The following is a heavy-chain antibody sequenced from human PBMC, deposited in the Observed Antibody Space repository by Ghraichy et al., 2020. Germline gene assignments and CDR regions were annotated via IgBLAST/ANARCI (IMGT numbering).Heavy chain of an antibody. V-gene: IGHV3-9*01. CDR3: AKDTQYVRHAFDI. CDR1: GFNFEDFG. J-gene: IGHJ3*02. CDR2: IGWNSDLI. Sequence: SLNISCVVSGFNFEDFGMHWVRQVPGKGLEWVSGIGWNSDLIGYGDSVKGRFTISRDNAKNSLYLQMDSLRPEDTALYYCAKDTQYVRHAFDIRGQGTKVIVSS. D-gene: IGHD3-16*01.